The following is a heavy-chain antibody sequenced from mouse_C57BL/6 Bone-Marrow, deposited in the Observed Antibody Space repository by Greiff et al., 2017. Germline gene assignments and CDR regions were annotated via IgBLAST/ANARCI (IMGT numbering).Heavy chain of an antibody. D-gene: IGHD3-3*01. J-gene: IGHJ3*01. Sequence: EVMLVESGGDLVKPGGSLKLSCAASGFTFSSYGMSWVRQTPDKRLEWVATISSGGSYTYYPDSVKGRFTISRDNAKNTLYLQMSSLKSEDTAMYYCARHGGPAWFAYWGQGTLVTVSA. CDR2: ISSGGSYT. CDR1: GFTFSSYG. CDR3: ARHGGPAWFAY. V-gene: IGHV5-6*01.